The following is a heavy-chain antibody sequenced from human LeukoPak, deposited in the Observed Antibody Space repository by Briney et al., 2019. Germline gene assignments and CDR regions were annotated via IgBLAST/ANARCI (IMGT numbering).Heavy chain of an antibody. Sequence: GGSLRLSCAASGFTFSSYAMHWVRQAPGKGLEWVAVISYDGSNKYYADSVKGRFTISRDNSKNTLYLQVNSLRAEDTAVYYCARDLDIAVAGTLFDYWGQGTLVTVSS. J-gene: IGHJ4*02. D-gene: IGHD6-19*01. V-gene: IGHV3-30*04. CDR3: ARDLDIAVAGTLFDY. CDR2: ISYDGSNK. CDR1: GFTFSSYA.